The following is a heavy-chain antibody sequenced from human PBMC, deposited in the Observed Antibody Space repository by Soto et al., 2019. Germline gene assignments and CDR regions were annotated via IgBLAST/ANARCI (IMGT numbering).Heavy chain of an antibody. J-gene: IGHJ6*02. V-gene: IGHV3-21*01. Sequence: GGSLRLSCAASGFTFSSYSMNWVRQAPGKGLEWVSSISSSSSYIYYADSVKGRFTISRDNAKNSLYLQMNSLRAEDTAVYYCARVIKFGELLEDYYYYGMDVWGHGTTVTVSS. D-gene: IGHD3-10*01. CDR2: ISSSSSYI. CDR1: GFTFSSYS. CDR3: ARVIKFGELLEDYYYYGMDV.